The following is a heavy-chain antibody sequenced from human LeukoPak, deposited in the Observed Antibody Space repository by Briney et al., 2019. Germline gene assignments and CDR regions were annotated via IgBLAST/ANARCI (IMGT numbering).Heavy chain of an antibody. D-gene: IGHD1-26*01. CDR1: GFTFSNYG. CDR2: ISYDGSHK. Sequence: PGGSLRLSCAASGFTFSNYGIHRVRQAPGKGLEWVAVISYDGSHKYYADSVKGRFTISRDNSKNTLYLQMNSLRAEDTAVYYCAKDVQRGSSPTDYWGQGTLVTVSS. CDR3: AKDVQRGSSPTDY. J-gene: IGHJ4*02. V-gene: IGHV3-30*18.